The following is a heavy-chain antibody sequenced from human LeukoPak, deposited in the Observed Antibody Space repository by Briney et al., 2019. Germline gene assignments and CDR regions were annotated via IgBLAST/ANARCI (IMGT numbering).Heavy chain of an antibody. CDR2: INPSGGTT. CDR3: ARETYSNNYPNIDY. CDR1: GYTFTSYY. D-gene: IGHD2/OR15-2a*01. V-gene: IGHV1-46*01. J-gene: IGHJ4*02. Sequence: ASVKVSCKASGYTFTSYYMHWVRQAPGQGLKWMGIINPSGGTTSYAQKFQGRVTMTRDTSTSTVYMELSSLRSEDTAIYYCARETYSNNYPNIDYWGQGTLVTVSS.